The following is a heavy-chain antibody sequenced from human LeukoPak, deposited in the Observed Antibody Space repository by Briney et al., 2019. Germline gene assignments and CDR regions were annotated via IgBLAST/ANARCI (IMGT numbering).Heavy chain of an antibody. J-gene: IGHJ6*03. Sequence: SETLSLTCTVSGGSISSYYWSWIRQPAGKGLEWIGRIYTSGSTNYNPSLKSRVTMSVDTSKNQFSLKLSSVTAADTAVYYCARNYDFWSGPPNYYMDVWGKGTTVTVSS. CDR2: IYTSGST. CDR3: ARNYDFWSGPPNYYMDV. V-gene: IGHV4-4*07. CDR1: GGSISSYY. D-gene: IGHD3-3*01.